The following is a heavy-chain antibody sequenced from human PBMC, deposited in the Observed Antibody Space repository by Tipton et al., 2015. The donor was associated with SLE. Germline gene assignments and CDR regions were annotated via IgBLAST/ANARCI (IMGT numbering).Heavy chain of an antibody. CDR2: IYSSGAT. D-gene: IGHD3-10*01. Sequence: LRLSCSVSGGSISSGGYSWSWIRQPAGKGLEWIGRIYSSGATNYNPSLKSRVTISVDTSKNQFSLKLTSVTAADTAVYYCARDRAGDTMVGSVGSCFDYWGQGTLVTVSS. J-gene: IGHJ4*02. CDR1: GGSISSGGYS. V-gene: IGHV4-61*02. CDR3: ARDRAGDTMVGSVGSCFDY.